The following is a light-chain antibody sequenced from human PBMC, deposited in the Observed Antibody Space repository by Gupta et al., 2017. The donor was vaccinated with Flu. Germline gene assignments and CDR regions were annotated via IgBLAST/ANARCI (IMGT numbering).Light chain of an antibody. J-gene: IGKJ2*01. Sequence: DIVMTQSPEYLVWYLGDRPTFNCKSSQSVFWDSDKKNYLAWYQQKPGQPPKVLFYWSSTRESGVPDRFGGSGSATDFTLTISSLQAEDVAVYYCQQYYSSPYTFGQGTKLEI. CDR2: WSS. CDR3: QQYYSSPYT. CDR1: QSVFWDSDKKNY. V-gene: IGKV4-1*01.